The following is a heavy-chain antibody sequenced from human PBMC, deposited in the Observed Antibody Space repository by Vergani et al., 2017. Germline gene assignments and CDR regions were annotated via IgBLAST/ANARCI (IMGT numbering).Heavy chain of an antibody. Sequence: QVQLQESGPGLVKPSETLSLTCTVSGYSISSGYYWGWIRQPPGKGLEWIGSIYHSGSTYYNPSLKRRVTISVDTSKNQFSLKLSSVTAADTAVYYGARGGERQQLVIHWGQGTLVTVSS. J-gene: IGHJ4*02. CDR3: ARGGERQQLVIH. CDR2: IYHSGST. V-gene: IGHV4-38-2*02. D-gene: IGHD6-13*01. CDR1: GYSISSGYY.